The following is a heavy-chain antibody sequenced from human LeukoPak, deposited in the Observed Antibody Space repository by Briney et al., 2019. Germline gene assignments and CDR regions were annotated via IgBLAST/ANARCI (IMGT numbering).Heavy chain of an antibody. CDR2: IYSGGST. CDR1: GFAVSSNY. V-gene: IGHV3-66*01. J-gene: IGHJ4*02. D-gene: IGHD5-12*01. Sequence: GGSLRLSCAASGFAVSSNYMSWVRQAPGKGLEWVAVIYSGGSTNYADSVKGRFTISRDNSKNTLYLLMNSLRAEDTAVYYCAVRKSGNAIDYWGQGTLVTVSS. CDR3: AVRKSGNAIDY.